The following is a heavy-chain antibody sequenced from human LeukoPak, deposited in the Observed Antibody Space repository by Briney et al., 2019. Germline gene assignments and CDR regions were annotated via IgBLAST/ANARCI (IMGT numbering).Heavy chain of an antibody. CDR1: GGSISSYY. D-gene: IGHD3-16*01. CDR3: ARVYDYVWGVALTEAFDI. V-gene: IGHV4-59*01. CDR2: IYYSGST. J-gene: IGHJ3*02. Sequence: PSETLSLTCTVSGGSISSYYWSWIRQPPGKGLEWIGYIYYSGSTNYNPSLKSRVTISVDTSKNQFSLKLSSVTAADTAVYYCARVYDYVWGVALTEAFDIWGQGTMVTVSS.